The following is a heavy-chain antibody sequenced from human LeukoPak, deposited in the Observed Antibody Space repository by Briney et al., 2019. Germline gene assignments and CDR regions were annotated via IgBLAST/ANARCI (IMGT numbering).Heavy chain of an antibody. D-gene: IGHD1-26*01. Sequence: ASVKVSCKASGYTFTSYGISWVRQAPGQGLEWMGWISACNGNTNYAQNLQGRVTMTTDTSTSTAYMELRSLRSDDTAVYYCARDGGGVGALSPDYWGQGTLVTVSS. CDR2: ISACNGNT. CDR3: ARDGGGVGALSPDY. J-gene: IGHJ4*02. CDR1: GYTFTSYG. V-gene: IGHV1-18*01.